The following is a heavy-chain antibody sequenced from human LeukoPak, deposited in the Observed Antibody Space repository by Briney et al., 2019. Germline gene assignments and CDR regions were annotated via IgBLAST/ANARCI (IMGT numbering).Heavy chain of an antibody. CDR3: ARGMIVVSESRSFGMDV. CDR1: GFPFTLYN. V-gene: IGHV3-48*04. J-gene: IGHJ6*02. Sequence: QSGGSLRLSCEVSGFPFTLYNMNWVRQAPGKGLEWLSYISSSTNTIYYADSVKGRFTISRDNAKNSLYLQMNSLRAEDTAVYYCARGMIVVSESRSFGMDVWGQGTTVTVSS. D-gene: IGHD3-22*01. CDR2: ISSSTNTI.